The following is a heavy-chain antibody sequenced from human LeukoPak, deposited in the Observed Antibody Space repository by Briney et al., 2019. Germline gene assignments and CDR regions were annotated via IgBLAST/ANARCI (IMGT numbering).Heavy chain of an antibody. D-gene: IGHD4-17*01. CDR1: GYTFTTYN. Sequence: GASVKVSCKASGYTFTTYNINWVRQAPGQGLEWMGWISGYNGNTNYAQKLQGRVTMTTDTSTSTAYMELRSLKSDDTAVYYCAKEIYGDSTGGRFQHWGQGTLVTVSS. J-gene: IGHJ1*01. V-gene: IGHV1-18*01. CDR2: ISGYNGNT. CDR3: AKEIYGDSTGGRFQH.